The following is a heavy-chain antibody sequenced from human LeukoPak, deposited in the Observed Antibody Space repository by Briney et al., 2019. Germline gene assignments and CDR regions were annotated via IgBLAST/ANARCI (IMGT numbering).Heavy chain of an antibody. Sequence: GGSLRLSCAASGFTFSSYDMSWVRQAPGKGLEWVSSIPATGYTTYYADSVMGRFTVSRDNSENTLYLQMNTLRAEDTAVYYCARQIPGSGQGFDPWGRGTLVAVSS. J-gene: IGHJ5*02. CDR3: ARQIPGSGQGFDP. V-gene: IGHV3-23*01. CDR1: GFTFSSYD. D-gene: IGHD3-10*01. CDR2: IPATGYTT.